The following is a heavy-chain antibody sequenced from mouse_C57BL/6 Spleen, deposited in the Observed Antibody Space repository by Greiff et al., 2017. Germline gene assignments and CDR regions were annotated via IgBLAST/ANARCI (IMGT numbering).Heavy chain of an antibody. D-gene: IGHD2-12*01. V-gene: IGHV1-84*01. Sequence: VQLQQSGPGLVQPGASVKISCKASGYTFTDYYINWVKQRPGQGLEWVGWIYPGIGNTKYNEKFKGHATLTVDTSSSTAYMQLSSLNSEDSAVYCCARGYYNYAMDYWGQGTSVTVSS. CDR1: GYTFTDYY. J-gene: IGHJ4*01. CDR3: ARGYYNYAMDY. CDR2: IYPGIGNT.